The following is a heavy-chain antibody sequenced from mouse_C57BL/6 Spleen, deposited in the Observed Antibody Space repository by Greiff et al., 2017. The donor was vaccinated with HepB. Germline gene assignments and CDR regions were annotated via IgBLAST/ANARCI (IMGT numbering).Heavy chain of an antibody. CDR3: ARHEDSSGHYAMDY. J-gene: IGHJ4*01. CDR1: GFTFSSYS. Sequence: EVHLVESGGDLVKPGGSLKLSCAASGFTFSSYSMSWVRQTPDKRLEWVATISSGGSYTYYPDSVKGRFTISRDNAKNTLYLQMSSRKSEDTAMYYCARHEDSSGHYAMDYWGQGTSVTVSS. D-gene: IGHD3-2*02. CDR2: ISSGGSYT. V-gene: IGHV5-6*01.